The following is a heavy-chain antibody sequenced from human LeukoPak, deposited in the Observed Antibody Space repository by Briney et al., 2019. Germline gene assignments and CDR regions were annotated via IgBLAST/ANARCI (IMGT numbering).Heavy chain of an antibody. J-gene: IGHJ4*02. CDR2: IYENGGTT. D-gene: IGHD2-21*01. CDR3: AKDFRIGYSAHFDY. CDR1: GFTFRSHA. V-gene: IGHV3-23*01. Sequence: GGSLILSCVGSGFTFRSHAMSWVRQAPEKGLEFVSGIYENGGTTYYADSVKGRFSISRDNSKNTLYLQMDSLRGEDTAVYYCAKDFRIGYSAHFDYWGQGAVVTVSS.